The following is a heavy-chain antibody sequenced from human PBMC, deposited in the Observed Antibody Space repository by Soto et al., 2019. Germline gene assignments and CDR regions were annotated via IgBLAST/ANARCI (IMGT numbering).Heavy chain of an antibody. D-gene: IGHD3-22*01. CDR3: ARAWMYYYDSSGYYSTPSGSKTFDY. Sequence: SETLSLTCTVSGGSISSGGYYWSWIRQHPGKGLEWIGYIYYSGSTYYNPSLKSRVTISVDTSKNQFSLKLSSVTAADTAVYYCARAWMYYYDSSGYYSTPSGSKTFDYWGQGTLVTVSS. CDR1: GGSISSGGYY. J-gene: IGHJ4*02. CDR2: IYYSGST. V-gene: IGHV4-31*03.